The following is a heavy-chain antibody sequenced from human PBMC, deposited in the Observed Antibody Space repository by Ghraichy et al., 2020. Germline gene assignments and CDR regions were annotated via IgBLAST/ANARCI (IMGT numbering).Heavy chain of an antibody. CDR3: ARGSDVLVESGAVADDKKYHYMDG. Sequence: SETLSLTCTVSGDSFRSPNYYWTWIRQPAGKGLEWIGRVYARGNANYNSSLGSRVAMSVDTYKSHFSLTLNSMTASDAAVYYCARGSDVLVESGAVADDKKYHYMDGWGRGSTVSVPS. CDR1: GDSFRSPNYY. CDR2: VYARGNA. V-gene: IGHV4-61*02. D-gene: IGHD6-19*01. J-gene: IGHJ6*03.